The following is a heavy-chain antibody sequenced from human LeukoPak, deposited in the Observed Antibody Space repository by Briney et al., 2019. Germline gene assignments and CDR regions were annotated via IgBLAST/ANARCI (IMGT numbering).Heavy chain of an antibody. Sequence: SETLSLTCTVSGGSISSYYWSWIRQPPGKGLEWIGYVYYSGSTNYNPSLKSRVTISVDTSKNQFSLKLSSVTAADTAVYYCARLQAPHYYDSSGYEHDAFDIWGQGTMVTVSS. CDR2: VYYSGST. D-gene: IGHD3-22*01. J-gene: IGHJ3*02. CDR1: GGSISSYY. CDR3: ARLQAPHYYDSSGYEHDAFDI. V-gene: IGHV4-59*08.